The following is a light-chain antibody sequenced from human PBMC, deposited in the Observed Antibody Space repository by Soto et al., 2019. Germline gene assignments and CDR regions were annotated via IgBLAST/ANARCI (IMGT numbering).Light chain of an antibody. J-gene: IGKJ4*01. CDR3: QQYGSSSLT. CDR1: QSVSAKC. CDR2: GAS. Sequence: EVVLTQSPGTLSLSPGEGATLSCRASQSVSAKCLAWYQQKPGQAPRLLIYGASTRATGIPDRFSGSGSGTDFTLTISRVGPEDFAVYYCQQYGSSSLTFGGGTKVEIK. V-gene: IGKV3-20*01.